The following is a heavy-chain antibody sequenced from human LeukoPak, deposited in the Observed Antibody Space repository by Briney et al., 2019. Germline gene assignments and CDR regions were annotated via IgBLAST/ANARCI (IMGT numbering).Heavy chain of an antibody. V-gene: IGHV4-59*01. D-gene: IGHD2-15*01. Sequence: PSETLSLTCTVSGGSISSYYWSWIRQPPGKGLEWIGYIYYSGSTNYNPSLKSRVTISVDTSKNQFSLKLSSATAADTAVYYCARGRDCSGGSCFSGLDYWGQGTLVTVSS. CDR3: ARGRDCSGGSCFSGLDY. CDR1: GGSISSYY. J-gene: IGHJ4*02. CDR2: IYYSGST.